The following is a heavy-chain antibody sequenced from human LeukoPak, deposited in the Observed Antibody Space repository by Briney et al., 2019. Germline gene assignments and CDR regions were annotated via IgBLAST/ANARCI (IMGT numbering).Heavy chain of an antibody. CDR2: IYYSGRA. CDR3: ARRKYYTIEN. D-gene: IGHD3-10*01. CDR1: GDSISSSGYY. J-gene: IGHJ4*02. Sequence: SETLSLTCTVSGDSISSSGYYWGWIRQPPGKGLEWIASIYYSGRAYYNPSLKSRITISVDSSKNQFSLRLSSVTAADTAVYYCARRKYYTIENWGQGTLVTVSS. V-gene: IGHV4-39*01.